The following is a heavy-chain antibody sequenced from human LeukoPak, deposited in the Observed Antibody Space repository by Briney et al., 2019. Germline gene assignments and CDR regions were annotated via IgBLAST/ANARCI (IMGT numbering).Heavy chain of an antibody. CDR2: INPNSGGT. J-gene: IGHJ5*02. Sequence: ASVKVPCKASGYTFTGYYMHWVRQAPGQGLEWMGWINPNSGGTNHAQKFQGRVTMTRDTSISTAYMELSRLRSDDTAVYYCARADCSSTSCLPASFDPWGQGTLVTVSS. V-gene: IGHV1-2*02. CDR3: ARADCSSTSCLPASFDP. D-gene: IGHD2-2*01. CDR1: GYTFTGYY.